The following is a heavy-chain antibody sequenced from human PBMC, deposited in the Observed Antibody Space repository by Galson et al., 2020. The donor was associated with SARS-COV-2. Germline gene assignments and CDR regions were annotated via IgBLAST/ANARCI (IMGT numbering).Heavy chain of an antibody. CDR2: IYPGDSDT. D-gene: IGHD2-2*01. Sequence: GGSLRLSCKGSGYSFTTYWIGWVRQMPGKGLEWMAIIYPGDSDTFYSPSFQGQVTISADKSISTAYLQWSSLKASDTAIYYCVRRDAMMGTYWGQGTLVTVSS. V-gene: IGHV5-51*01. CDR3: VRRDAMMGTY. CDR1: GYSFTTYW. J-gene: IGHJ4*02.